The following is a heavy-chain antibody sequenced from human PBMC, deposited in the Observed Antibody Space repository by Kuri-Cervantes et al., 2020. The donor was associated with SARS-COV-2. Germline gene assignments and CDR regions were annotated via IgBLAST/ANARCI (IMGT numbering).Heavy chain of an antibody. CDR3: ASQVDTAMAFDY. D-gene: IGHD5-18*01. V-gene: IGHV4-30-2*01. Sequence: SETLSLTCAVSGGSISSGGYSWSWIRQPPGKGLEWIGYIYHSGSTYYNPSLKSRVTISVDRSKNQFSLKLSSVTAADTAVYYCASQVDTAMAFDYWGQGTLVTVSS. CDR2: IYHSGST. J-gene: IGHJ4*02. CDR1: GGSISSGGYS.